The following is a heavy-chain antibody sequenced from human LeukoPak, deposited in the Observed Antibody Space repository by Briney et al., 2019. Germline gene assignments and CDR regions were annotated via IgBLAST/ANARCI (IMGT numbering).Heavy chain of an antibody. V-gene: IGHV3-21*01. CDR2: ISSSSSYI. Sequence: GGSLRLSCAASGFTFSSYSMNWVRQAPGKGLEWVSSISSSSSYIYYADSVKGRFTISRDNAKNSLYLQMNSLRAEDTAVYYCARAHPQNYYFDYWGQGTLVTVSS. CDR3: ARAHPQNYYFDY. J-gene: IGHJ4*02. CDR1: GFTFSSYS.